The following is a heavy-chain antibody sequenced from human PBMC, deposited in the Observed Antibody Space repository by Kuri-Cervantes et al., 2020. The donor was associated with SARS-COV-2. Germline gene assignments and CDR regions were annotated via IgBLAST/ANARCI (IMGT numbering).Heavy chain of an antibody. CDR3: ARDLPPYSSGWYGEVHFDY. Sequence: GESLKISCAASGFTFSTYWMHWVRQAPGKGLVWVSPINADGSSTNYADSVEGRFTISRDNAKNTLYLQMNSLRAEDTAVYYCARDLPPYSSGWYGEVHFDYWGQGTLVTVSS. CDR1: GFTFSTYW. CDR2: INADGSST. V-gene: IGHV3-74*01. D-gene: IGHD6-19*01. J-gene: IGHJ4*02.